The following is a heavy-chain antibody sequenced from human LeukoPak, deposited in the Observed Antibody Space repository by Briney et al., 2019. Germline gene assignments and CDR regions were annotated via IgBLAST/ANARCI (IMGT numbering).Heavy chain of an antibody. V-gene: IGHV1-8*03. CDR3: ARGSTVTTSYYYYMDV. Sequence: ASVKVSCKASGYTFTSYDINWVRQATGQGLEWMGWMNPNSGNTGYAQKFQGRVTITRNTSISTAYMELSSLRSEDTAVYYCARGSTVTTSYYYYMDVWGKGTTVTVSS. CDR2: MNPNSGNT. J-gene: IGHJ6*03. CDR1: GYTFTSYD. D-gene: IGHD4-17*01.